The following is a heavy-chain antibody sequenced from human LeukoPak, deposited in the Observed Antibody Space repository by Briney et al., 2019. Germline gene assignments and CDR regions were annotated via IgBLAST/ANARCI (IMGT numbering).Heavy chain of an antibody. CDR3: ASQMAATSH. V-gene: IGHV3-23*01. J-gene: IGHJ4*02. CDR2: LSGSGNAT. Sequence: GGSLRLSCEASGFTFSSYWMSWVRQAPGKGLEWVSALSGSGNATYYADFVRGRFTISRDNSKNILYLQMNSLLAEGTAVYFCASQMAATSHWGQGILVTVSS. D-gene: IGHD5-24*01. CDR1: GFTFSSYW.